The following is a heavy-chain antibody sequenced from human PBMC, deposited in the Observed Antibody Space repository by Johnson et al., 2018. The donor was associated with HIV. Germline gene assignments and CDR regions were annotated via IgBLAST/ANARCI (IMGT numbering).Heavy chain of an antibody. D-gene: IGHD6-13*01. CDR2: ISGSGGFS. V-gene: IGHV3-23*04. CDR1: GFTFSSYA. J-gene: IGHJ3*02. Sequence: VQLVESGGGLVQPGGSLRLSCAASGFTFSSYAMSWVRQAPGKGLEWVSAISGSGGFSYYADSVKGRFTISRDNSKNTLYLQLNSLRAEDTAVYYCARVPRIEQQLVHAFDIWGQGTMVTVSS. CDR3: ARVPRIEQQLVHAFDI.